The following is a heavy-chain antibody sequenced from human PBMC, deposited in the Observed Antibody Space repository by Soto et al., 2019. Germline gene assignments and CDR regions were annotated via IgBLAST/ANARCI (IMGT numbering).Heavy chain of an antibody. D-gene: IGHD6-19*01. Sequence: GGSLRLSCAASGFTFSSYSMNWVRQSPGKGLEWVSSISSSSSYIYYADSVKGRFSISRDNAKNALHLQMSSLRAEDTAVYYCARGNSIAVAGTYDYWGQGTLVTVSS. CDR1: GFTFSSYS. CDR3: ARGNSIAVAGTYDY. V-gene: IGHV3-21*01. J-gene: IGHJ4*02. CDR2: ISSSSSYI.